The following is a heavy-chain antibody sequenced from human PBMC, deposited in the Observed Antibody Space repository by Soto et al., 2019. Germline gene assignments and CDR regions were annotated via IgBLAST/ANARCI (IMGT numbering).Heavy chain of an antibody. V-gene: IGHV1-69*13. J-gene: IGHJ4*02. D-gene: IGHD1-26*01. CDR3: ARGVVGATNFDY. CDR1: GGTFSSYA. Sequence: ASVKVSCKASGGTFSSYAISWVRQAPGQGLEWMGGIIPIFGTANYAQKFQGRVTITADESTSTAYMELSSLRSEDTAVYYCARGVVGATNFDYWGQGTLVTVSS. CDR2: IIPIFGTA.